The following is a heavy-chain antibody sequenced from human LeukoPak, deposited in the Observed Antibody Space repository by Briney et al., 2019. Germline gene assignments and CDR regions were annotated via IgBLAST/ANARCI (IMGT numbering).Heavy chain of an antibody. Sequence: PSETLSLTCTVSGGSISSYYWSWIRQPPGKGLEWIGYIYYSGSTNYNPSLKSRVTISEDTSKNQFSLKLSPVTAADTAVYYCARGPYGSGWSFDYWGQGTLVTVSS. CDR1: GGSISSYY. CDR2: IYYSGST. D-gene: IGHD6-19*01. V-gene: IGHV4-59*01. CDR3: ARGPYGSGWSFDY. J-gene: IGHJ4*02.